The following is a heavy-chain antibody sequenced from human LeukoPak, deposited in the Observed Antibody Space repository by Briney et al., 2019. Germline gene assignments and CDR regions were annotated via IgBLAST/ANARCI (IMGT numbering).Heavy chain of an antibody. CDR2: IIPIFGTA. J-gene: IGHJ4*02. CDR1: GGTFSSYA. D-gene: IGHD3-9*01. V-gene: IGHV1-69*01. Sequence: ASVKVSCKASGGTFSSYAISWVRQAPGQGLEWMGGIIPIFGTANYAQKFQGRVTITADESTSTAYMELSSLRPEDTAVYYCARFIYDILTGPAAWFVDDYWGQGTLVTVSS. CDR3: ARFIYDILTGPAAWFVDDY.